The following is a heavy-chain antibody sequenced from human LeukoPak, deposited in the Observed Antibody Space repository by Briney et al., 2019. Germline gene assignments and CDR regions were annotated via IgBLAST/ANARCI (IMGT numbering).Heavy chain of an antibody. CDR3: ARRGSSGLYWYFDL. D-gene: IGHD6-19*01. CDR1: GGSISSYY. Sequence: SETLSLTCAVSGGSISSYYWGWIRQPPGKGLEWIGYIYYSGSTNYNPSLKSRVTISVGTSKNQFSLKLSSVTPADTAVYYCARRGSSGLYWYFDLWGRGTLVTVSS. J-gene: IGHJ2*01. CDR2: IYYSGST. V-gene: IGHV4-59*08.